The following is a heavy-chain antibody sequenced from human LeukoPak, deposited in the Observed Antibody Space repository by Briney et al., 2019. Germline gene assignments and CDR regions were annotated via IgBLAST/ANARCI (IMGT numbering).Heavy chain of an antibody. CDR3: ARDRGRLYYFDY. J-gene: IGHJ4*02. CDR1: VFTLSSYA. CDR2: ISYDGSNK. Sequence: PGRSLRLSCAASVFTLSSYAMHWVRQAPGKGLEWVAVISYDGSNKYYADSVKGRFTISRDNSKNTLYLQMNSLRAEVTAVYYCARDRGRLYYFDYWSQGTLVTVSS. V-gene: IGHV3-30-3*01. D-gene: IGHD1-1*01.